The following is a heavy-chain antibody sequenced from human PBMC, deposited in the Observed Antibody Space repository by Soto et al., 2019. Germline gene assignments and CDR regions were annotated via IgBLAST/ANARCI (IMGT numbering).Heavy chain of an antibody. CDR1: GGSISSGGYY. J-gene: IGHJ4*02. CDR2: IYYSGST. V-gene: IGHV4-31*03. D-gene: IGHD3-22*01. Sequence: PSETLSLTCTVSGGSISSGGYYWSWIRQHPGKGLEWIGYIYYSGSTYYNPSLRSRVTISVDTSKNQFSLKLSSVTAADTAVYYYASEVVYAYYDSSGYYQHFDYWGQGTLVTVSS. CDR3: ASEVVYAYYDSSGYYQHFDY.